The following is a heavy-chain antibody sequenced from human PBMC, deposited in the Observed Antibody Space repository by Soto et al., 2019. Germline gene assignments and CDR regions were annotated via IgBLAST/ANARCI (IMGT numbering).Heavy chain of an antibody. J-gene: IGHJ3*02. CDR3: ARDANRIACAFDI. V-gene: IGHV3-7*01. Sequence: GGSLRLSCAASGFTFSSYWMSWVRQAPGKGLEWVANIKQDGSAKYYVDSVKGRFTISRDNAKNSLYLQMNSLRAECTGVYYCARDANRIACAFDIWGQGTMVTVSS. D-gene: IGHD6-13*01. CDR2: IKQDGSAK. CDR1: GFTFSSYW.